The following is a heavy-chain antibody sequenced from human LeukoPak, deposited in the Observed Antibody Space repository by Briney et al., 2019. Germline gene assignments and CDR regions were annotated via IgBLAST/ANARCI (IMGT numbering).Heavy chain of an antibody. CDR3: AKGGSLYSSSVIYSNE. Sequence: PGGSLRLSCAASGFTFSSYGMHWVRQAPGKGLEWVAVIWYDETEEFYADSVKGRFTISRDNSKNTVDLQMNSLRTEDTAVYYCAKGGSLYSSSVIYSNEWGQGSLVIVSS. CDR2: IWYDETEE. CDR1: GFTFSSYG. V-gene: IGHV3-33*03. D-gene: IGHD2-15*01. J-gene: IGHJ1*01.